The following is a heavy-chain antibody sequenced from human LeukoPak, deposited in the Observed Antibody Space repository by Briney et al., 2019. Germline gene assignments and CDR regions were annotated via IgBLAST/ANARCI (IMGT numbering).Heavy chain of an antibody. CDR3: ARWGGGVDAFDI. V-gene: IGHV4-59*12. D-gene: IGHD3-16*01. Sequence: SETLSLTCTVSGGSISSYYWSWIRQPPGKGLEWIGYIYYSGSTNYNPSLKSRVTISVDTSKNQFSLQLNSVTPEDTAVYYCARWGGGVDAFDIWGQGTMVTVSS. CDR2: IYYSGST. CDR1: GGSISSYY. J-gene: IGHJ3*02.